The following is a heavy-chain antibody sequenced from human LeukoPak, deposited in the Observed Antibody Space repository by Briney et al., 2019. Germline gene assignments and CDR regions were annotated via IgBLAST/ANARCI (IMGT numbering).Heavy chain of an antibody. D-gene: IGHD3-3*01. V-gene: IGHV1-8*01. Sequence: ASVKVSFKASGYTFTSYDINWVRQATGQGLEWMGWMNPNSGNTGYAQKFQGRVTMTRNTSISTAYMELSSLRSEDTAVYYCARDRRITIFGVVIEAYYYGMDVWGQGTTVTVSS. J-gene: IGHJ6*02. CDR2: MNPNSGNT. CDR1: GYTFTSYD. CDR3: ARDRRITIFGVVIEAYYYGMDV.